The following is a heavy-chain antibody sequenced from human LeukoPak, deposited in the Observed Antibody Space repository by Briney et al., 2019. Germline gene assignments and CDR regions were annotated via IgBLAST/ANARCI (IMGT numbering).Heavy chain of an antibody. V-gene: IGHV3-53*05. Sequence: GGSLRLSCAASGFTVSSNYMSWVRQAPGKGLEWVSVIYSGGSTYYADSVKGRFTISRDNSKNTLYLQMNSLRAEDTAVYYCARAGYCSGGSCYSSDYYYYYMDVWGKGTTVTVSS. CDR1: GFTVSSNY. CDR3: ARAGYCSGGSCYSSDYYYYYMDV. J-gene: IGHJ6*03. D-gene: IGHD2-15*01. CDR2: IYSGGST.